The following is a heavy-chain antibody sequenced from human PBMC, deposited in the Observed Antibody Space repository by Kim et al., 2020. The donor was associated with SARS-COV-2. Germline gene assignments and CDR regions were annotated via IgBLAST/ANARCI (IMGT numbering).Heavy chain of an antibody. D-gene: IGHD3-22*01. Sequence: SETLSLTCTVSGGSISSGGYYWSWIRQHQGKGLEWIGYIYYSGSTYYNPSLKSRVTISVDTSKNQFSLKLSSVTAADTAVYYCARARVVVVINAFDIWGQGTMVTVSS. CDR2: IYYSGST. CDR3: ARARVVVVINAFDI. CDR1: GGSISSGGYY. J-gene: IGHJ3*02. V-gene: IGHV4-31*03.